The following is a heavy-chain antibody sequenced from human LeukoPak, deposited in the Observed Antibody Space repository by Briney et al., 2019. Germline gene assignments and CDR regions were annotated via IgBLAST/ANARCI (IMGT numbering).Heavy chain of an antibody. CDR3: ARSRAWYFDL. CDR2: INHSGST. CDR1: GGSFSGYY. Sequence: ASETLSLTCAVYGGSFSGYYWSWIRQPPGKGLEWIGEINHSGSTNYNPSLKSRVTISVDTSKNQFSLKLSSVTAADTAVYYCARSRAWYFDLWGRGTLVTVSS. J-gene: IGHJ2*01. V-gene: IGHV4-34*01.